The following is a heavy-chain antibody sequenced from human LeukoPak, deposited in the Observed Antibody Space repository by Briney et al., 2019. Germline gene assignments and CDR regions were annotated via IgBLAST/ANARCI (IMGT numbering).Heavy chain of an antibody. CDR3: AKDQLLWFGETNPYYFDY. Sequence: GGSLRLSCVVSGFTFSSYAMSWVRQAPGKGLEWVSAISGSGGSTYYADSVKGRFTISRDNSKNTLYLQMNSLRAEDTAVYYCAKDQLLWFGETNPYYFDYWGQGTLVTVSS. D-gene: IGHD3-10*01. J-gene: IGHJ4*02. CDR1: GFTFSSYA. V-gene: IGHV3-23*01. CDR2: ISGSGGST.